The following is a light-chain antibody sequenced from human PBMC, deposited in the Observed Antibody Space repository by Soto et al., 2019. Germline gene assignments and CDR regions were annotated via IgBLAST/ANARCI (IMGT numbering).Light chain of an antibody. CDR2: DVS. V-gene: IGKV2D-29*01. CDR3: MQTVKFPWT. Sequence: IVLTQTPLSLSVTPGQAASISCKSTQSLVYSDGRTYFYWYVQRPGQPPQLLIYDVSYRFSGVPDRFSGSASGTDFTLKISRVEAEDIGIYYCMQTVKFPWTFGQGTKVEIK. J-gene: IGKJ1*01. CDR1: QSLVYSDGRTY.